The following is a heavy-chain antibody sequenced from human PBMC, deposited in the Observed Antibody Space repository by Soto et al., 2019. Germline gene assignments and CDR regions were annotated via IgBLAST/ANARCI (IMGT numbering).Heavy chain of an antibody. CDR1: GFTFSDFF. CDR3: ATAQNAYYYDSTTYHDLGC. J-gene: IGHJ6*01. Sequence: VTLRLSCVASGFTFSDFFMNWIRQAPGKGLECVSSISSNGGYMSYADPLTGRFTISRDNDKCSLYLHMSCLRAEDTAVYYCATAQNAYYYDSTTYHDLGCWRKGTMVTVCS. V-gene: IGHV3-21*01. CDR2: ISSNGGYM. D-gene: IGHD3-22*01.